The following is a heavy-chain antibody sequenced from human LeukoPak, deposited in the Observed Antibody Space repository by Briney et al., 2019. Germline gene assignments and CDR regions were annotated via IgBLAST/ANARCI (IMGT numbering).Heavy chain of an antibody. J-gene: IGHJ4*02. CDR3: AKVAASRCRGALCYPFDC. CDR2: VIGSGVDT. V-gene: IGHV3-23*01. CDR1: GFSFSTYA. Sequence: GGSLRLSCTACGFSFSTYAMNWVRQAPGKGLAWVASVIGSGVDTYHAVSVKGRFTVSRDNSKNTLYLQMTSLRAEDTAVYYCAKVAASRCRGALCYPFDCWGQGTLVTVSS. D-gene: IGHD2-15*01.